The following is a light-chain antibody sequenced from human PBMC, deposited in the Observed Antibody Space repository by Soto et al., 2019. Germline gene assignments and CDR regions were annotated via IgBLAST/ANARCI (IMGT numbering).Light chain of an antibody. CDR2: NIE. J-gene: IGLJ3*02. Sequence: QAVVTQEASLSVSPGGTVTLTCGLNSGSVSTSHYPSWYQQTPGQPPRTLILNIESRPSGVPERFSGTIIGRRAALTITGAQSEDVSDYYCMLCVATGVWVFGGGTQLTVL. CDR3: MLCVATGVWV. CDR1: SGSVSTSHY. V-gene: IGLV8-61*01.